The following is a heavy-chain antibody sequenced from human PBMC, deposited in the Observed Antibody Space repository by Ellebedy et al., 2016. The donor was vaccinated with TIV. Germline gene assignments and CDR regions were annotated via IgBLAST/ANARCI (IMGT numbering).Heavy chain of an antibody. J-gene: IGHJ4*02. CDR3: ARDSGRRRSWDNDY. Sequence: GESLKISCAVSGITFSSYAMSWVRQAPGKGLEGVSTNSDSGVNTHFPDSVKGRFTISRDTSRNTVYLQMNNLRAEDTAVYYCARDSGRRRSWDNDYWGQGTLVTVSS. CDR1: GITFSSYA. D-gene: IGHD3-10*01. CDR2: NSDSGVNT. V-gene: IGHV3-23*01.